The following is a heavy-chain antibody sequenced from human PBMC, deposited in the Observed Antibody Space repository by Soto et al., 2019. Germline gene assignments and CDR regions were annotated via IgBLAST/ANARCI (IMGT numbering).Heavy chain of an antibody. V-gene: IGHV3-23*01. D-gene: IGHD1-1*01. CDR2: ITDSGGST. J-gene: IGHJ4*02. Sequence: GWSLRLSCASSVFTFISVAMAWVRQAPGKGLEWVSSITDSGGSTDYADSVKGRFTISRDNSRNTLYLQMNSLRADDTAVYYCAKLYWNPRYFDYWGQGTRVTV. CDR3: AKLYWNPRYFDY. CDR1: VFTFISVA.